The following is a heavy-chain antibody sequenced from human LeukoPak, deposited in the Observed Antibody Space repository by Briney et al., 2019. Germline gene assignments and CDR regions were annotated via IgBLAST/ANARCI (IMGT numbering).Heavy chain of an antibody. V-gene: IGHV4-59*08. J-gene: IGHJ2*01. D-gene: IGHD4-17*01. Sequence: PSETLSLTCTVSGGSMSSNYCSWIRQPPGKGLEFIGYIHYSGSTNYNPSLKSRFTISVDTSKNHFSLKLSSVTAADTAVYYCARTGYGDHFNLWGRGTLVTVSS. CDR1: GGSMSSNY. CDR3: ARTGYGDHFNL. CDR2: IHYSGST.